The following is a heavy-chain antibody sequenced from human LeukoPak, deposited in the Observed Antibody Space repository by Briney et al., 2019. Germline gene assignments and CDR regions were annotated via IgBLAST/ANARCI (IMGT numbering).Heavy chain of an antibody. J-gene: IGHJ4*02. D-gene: IGHD3-9*01. V-gene: IGHV1-18*01. Sequence: ASVKVSCKASGYTFTSYGISWARQAPGQGLEWMGWISAYNGNTNYAQKLQGRVTMTTDTSTSTAYMELRSLRSDDTAVYYCARNTDYDILTGPYDYWGQGTLVTVSS. CDR2: ISAYNGNT. CDR3: ARNTDYDILTGPYDY. CDR1: GYTFTSYG.